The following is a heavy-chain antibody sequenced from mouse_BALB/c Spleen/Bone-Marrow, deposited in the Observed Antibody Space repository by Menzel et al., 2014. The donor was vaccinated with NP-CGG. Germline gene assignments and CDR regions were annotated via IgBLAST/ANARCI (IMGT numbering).Heavy chain of an antibody. D-gene: IGHD1-1*02. V-gene: IGHV5-4*02. CDR2: ISDGGTYS. CDR3: ARDMGDY. Sequence: DVHLVESGGGLMKPGGSLKLSCAASGLTFSDYYMYWVRQTPEKRLEWVATISDGGTYSYYADSVKGRFTISRDNAKSNLYLQMNSLKSEDTAMYYCARDMGDYWGQGTTLTVSS. J-gene: IGHJ2*01. CDR1: GLTFSDYY.